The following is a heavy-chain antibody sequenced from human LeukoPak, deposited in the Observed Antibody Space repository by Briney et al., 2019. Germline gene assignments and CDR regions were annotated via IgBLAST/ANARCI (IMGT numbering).Heavy chain of an antibody. Sequence: SETLSLTCTVSGGSISSYYWSWIRQPPGKGLEWIGYIYYSGSTNYNPSLKSRVTISVDTSKNQFSLKLSSVTAADTAVYYCARLGRLLWFGELAYFDYWGQGTLVTVSS. CDR3: ARLGRLLWFGELAYFDY. V-gene: IGHV4-59*12. CDR2: IYYSGST. D-gene: IGHD3-10*01. CDR1: GGSISSYY. J-gene: IGHJ4*02.